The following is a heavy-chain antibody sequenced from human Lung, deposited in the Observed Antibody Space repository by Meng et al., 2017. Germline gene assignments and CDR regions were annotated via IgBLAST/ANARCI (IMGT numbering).Heavy chain of an antibody. V-gene: IGHV4-4*02. D-gene: IGHD3-10*01. CDR1: GGSISRSNW. J-gene: IGHJ5*02. CDR3: ARGSITMVRGVSVFDP. Sequence: QVHRQECGPGLVKPSGTLYLTCAVSGGSISRSNWWSWVRQPPGKGLEWIGEIYHSGSTNYNPSLKSRVTISVDKSKNQFSLKLSSVTAADTAVYYCARGSITMVRGVSVFDPWGQGTLVTVSS. CDR2: IYHSGST.